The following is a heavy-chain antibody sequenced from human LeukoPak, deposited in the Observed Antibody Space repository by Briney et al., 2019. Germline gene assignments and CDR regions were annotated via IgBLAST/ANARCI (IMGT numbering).Heavy chain of an antibody. D-gene: IGHD3-9*01. Sequence: GGSLRLSCAASGFTFSSYVMSWVRQAPGKGLEWVSYINHDAERIYYADPVKGRFTISRDNADNSLYLQMNSLRDEDTALYYCVRDNDWAFHYWGQGTLVTVSS. CDR2: INHDAERI. J-gene: IGHJ4*02. V-gene: IGHV3-48*02. CDR3: VRDNDWAFHY. CDR1: GFTFSSYV.